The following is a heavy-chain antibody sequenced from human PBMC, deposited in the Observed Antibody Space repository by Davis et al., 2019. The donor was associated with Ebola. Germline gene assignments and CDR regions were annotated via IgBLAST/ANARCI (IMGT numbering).Heavy chain of an antibody. D-gene: IGHD2-21*01. CDR3: TRDHSSDHSSFQDV. CDR1: GFTVSSTY. V-gene: IGHV3-53*01. J-gene: IGHJ6*03. CDR2: LYNSGNA. Sequence: GESLKISCAASGFTVSSTYMSWVRPAPGKGLEWVSVLYNSGNAYYAHTVKGRFTTFRDNSQNTLYLQMNRLRAEDTAVYFCTRDHSSDHSSFQDVWGKGTTVTVSS.